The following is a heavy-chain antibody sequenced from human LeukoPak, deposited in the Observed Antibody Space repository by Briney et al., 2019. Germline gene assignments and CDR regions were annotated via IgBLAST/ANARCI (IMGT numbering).Heavy chain of an antibody. V-gene: IGHV4-59*08. CDR1: GGSIRGYY. J-gene: IGHJ4*02. D-gene: IGHD4-17*01. CDR3: ARAGYGDSDFDY. Sequence: PSETLSLTCNVSGGSIRGYYWSWIRQPPGKGLEWIGYIYSSGSTNYNPSLKSRVTMSVDTSKNQFSLKLNSVTAADTAVYYCARAGYGDSDFDYWGQGTLVTVSS. CDR2: IYSSGST.